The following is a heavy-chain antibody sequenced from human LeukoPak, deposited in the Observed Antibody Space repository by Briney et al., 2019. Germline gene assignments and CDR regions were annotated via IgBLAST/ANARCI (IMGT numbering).Heavy chain of an antibody. V-gene: IGHV3-30-3*01. CDR1: GFTFSSYA. CDR2: ISYDGSNK. J-gene: IGHJ4*02. CDR3: ATNGDYEFDF. D-gene: IGHD4-17*01. Sequence: GGSLRLSCAASGFTFSSYAMHWVRQAPGKGLEWVAVISYDGSNKYYADSVKGRFTISRDNSKNTLYLQMNSLRAEDTAVYYCATNGDYEFDFWGQGTLVTVSS.